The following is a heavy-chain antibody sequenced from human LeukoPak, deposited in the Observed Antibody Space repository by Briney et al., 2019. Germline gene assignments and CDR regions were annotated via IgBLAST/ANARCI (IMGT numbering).Heavy chain of an antibody. V-gene: IGHV3-53*01. CDR3: ARSGGSSAGDAFDI. D-gene: IGHD6-6*01. J-gene: IGHJ3*02. Sequence: PGGSLRLSCAASGFTVSSNYMSWVRQAPGKGLEWVSVIYSGGSTYYADSVKGRFTISRDNSKNTLYLQMNSLRAEDTAVYYCARSGGSSAGDAFDIWGQGTMVTVSS. CDR1: GFTVSSNY. CDR2: IYSGGST.